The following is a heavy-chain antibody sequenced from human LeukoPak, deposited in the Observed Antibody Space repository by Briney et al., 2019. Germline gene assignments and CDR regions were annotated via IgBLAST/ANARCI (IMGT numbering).Heavy chain of an antibody. CDR2: IYYSGST. J-gene: IGHJ4*02. CDR1: GGSISSSSYY. D-gene: IGHD5-18*01. Sequence: SETLSLTCTVSGGSISSSSYYWGWIRQPPGKGLEWIGSIYYSGSTYYNPSLKSRVTISVDTSKNQFSLKLSSVTAAGTAVYYCARFDVDTAMVDYWGQGTLVTVSS. V-gene: IGHV4-39*07. CDR3: ARFDVDTAMVDY.